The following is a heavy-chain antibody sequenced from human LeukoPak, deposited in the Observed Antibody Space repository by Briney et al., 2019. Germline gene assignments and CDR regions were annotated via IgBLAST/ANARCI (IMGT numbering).Heavy chain of an antibody. J-gene: IGHJ1*01. D-gene: IGHD2-15*01. Sequence: GSLRLSCAASGFTFSSYAMHWVRQAPGKGLEWVAVISYDGSNKYYADSVKGRFTISRDNSKNTLYLQMNSLRAEDTAVYYCARGWVAATPPEYFQHWGQGTLVTVSS. CDR2: ISYDGSNK. V-gene: IGHV3-30*04. CDR1: GFTFSSYA. CDR3: ARGWVAATPPEYFQH.